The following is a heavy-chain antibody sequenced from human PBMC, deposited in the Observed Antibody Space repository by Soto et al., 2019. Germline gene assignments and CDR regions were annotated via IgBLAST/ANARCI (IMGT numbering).Heavy chain of an antibody. CDR1: GYIFTSYG. J-gene: IGHJ4*02. Sequence: QVQLVQSGAEVKKPGASVKLSCKASGYIFTSYGIYWVRQAPGQGLECLGWISVYIDNANYGQNFQGRVTMTTDRSTSTAYMELRSLTSDDTAVYFCARGAFDYGSRSHYNSPFDYWGQGTLVTVSS. D-gene: IGHD3-10*01. V-gene: IGHV1-18*04. CDR2: ISVYIDNA. CDR3: ARGAFDYGSRSHYNSPFDY.